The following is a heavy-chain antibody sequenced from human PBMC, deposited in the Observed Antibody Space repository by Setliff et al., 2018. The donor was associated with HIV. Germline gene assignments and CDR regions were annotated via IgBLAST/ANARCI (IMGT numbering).Heavy chain of an antibody. CDR1: GGSISSGDYY. J-gene: IGHJ4*02. CDR2: MFFSANS. V-gene: IGHV4-61*08. Sequence: NPSETLSLTCTVSGGSISSGDYYWSWIRQPPVKGLEWLGYMFFSANSKYNPSLKTRITISIEPSKNQFSLRLKSVTAADAAIYYCARGAGAFGAKLDSWGQGSLVTVSS. D-gene: IGHD3-10*01. CDR3: ARGAGAFGAKLDS.